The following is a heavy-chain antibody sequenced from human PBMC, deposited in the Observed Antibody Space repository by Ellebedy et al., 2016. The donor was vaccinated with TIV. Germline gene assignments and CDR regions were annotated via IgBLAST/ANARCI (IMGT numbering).Heavy chain of an antibody. CDR3: ARHPPRPRVDWYFDL. Sequence: SETLSLTXTVSGGSISSSSYYWGWIRQPPGKGLEWIGSIYYSGSTYYNPSLKSRVTISVDTSKNQFSLKLSSVTAADTAVYYCARHPPRPRVDWYFDLWGRGTLVTVSS. CDR1: GGSISSSSYY. J-gene: IGHJ2*01. CDR2: IYYSGST. V-gene: IGHV4-39*01. D-gene: IGHD1-1*01.